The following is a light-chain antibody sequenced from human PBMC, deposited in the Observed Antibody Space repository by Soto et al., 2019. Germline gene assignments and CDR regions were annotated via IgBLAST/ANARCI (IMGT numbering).Light chain of an antibody. CDR1: QGIINF. V-gene: IGKV1-27*01. Sequence: DIQMTQSPSSLSASVGDRVTITCRASQGIINFLAWYQQKPGRVPKLLIYAASTLHSGVPSRFSGSGSGTDFALTISSLQPEDVATYYCQNYNYAPYNFGQGTKLEIK. CDR2: AAS. CDR3: QNYNYAPYN. J-gene: IGKJ2*01.